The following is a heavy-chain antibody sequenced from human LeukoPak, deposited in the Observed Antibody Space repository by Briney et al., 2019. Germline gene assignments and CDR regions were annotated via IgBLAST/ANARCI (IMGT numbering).Heavy chain of an antibody. CDR2: INHSGST. Sequence: SETLSLTCAVCGGSFSGYYWSWIRQPPGKGLEWIGEINHSGSTNYNPSLKSRVTMSVDTSKNQFSLKLSSVTAADTAVYYCASDYGGNGVYFQHWGQGTLVTVSS. CDR3: ASDYGGNGVYFQH. J-gene: IGHJ1*01. D-gene: IGHD4-23*01. V-gene: IGHV4-34*01. CDR1: GGSFSGYY.